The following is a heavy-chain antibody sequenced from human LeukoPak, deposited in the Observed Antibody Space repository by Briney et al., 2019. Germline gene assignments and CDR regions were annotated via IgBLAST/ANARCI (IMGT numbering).Heavy chain of an antibody. CDR1: GGSISSYY. CDR2: IYYSGST. V-gene: IGHV4-59*01. J-gene: IGHJ4*02. CDR3: ARDVRDGYNYFDY. D-gene: IGHD5-12*01. Sequence: SETLSLTCTVSGGSISSYYWSWIRQPPGKGLEWIGYIYYSGSTNYNPSLKSRVTISVDTSKNQFFLKLSSVTAADTAVYYCARDVRDGYNYFDYWGQGTLVTVSS.